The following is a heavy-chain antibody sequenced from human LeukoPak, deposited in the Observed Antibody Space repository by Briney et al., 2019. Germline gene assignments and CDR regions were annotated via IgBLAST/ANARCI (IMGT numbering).Heavy chain of an antibody. CDR2: ISTSSSTI. Sequence: GGSLRLSCAASGFTFSSYSMNWVRQAPGKGLEWVSYISTSSSTIYYADSVKGRFTISRDNSKNTLYLQMNSLRAEDTAVYYCARPENYVWGSYRSGGDYFDYWGQGTLVTVSS. J-gene: IGHJ4*02. V-gene: IGHV3-48*01. CDR3: ARPENYVWGSYRSGGDYFDY. CDR1: GFTFSSYS. D-gene: IGHD3-16*02.